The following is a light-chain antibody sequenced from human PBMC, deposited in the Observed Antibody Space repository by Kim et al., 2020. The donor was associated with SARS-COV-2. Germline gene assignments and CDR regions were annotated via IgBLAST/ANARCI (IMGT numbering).Light chain of an antibody. CDR1: QSVSGSY. CDR3: QHYGTSRGFT. V-gene: IGKV3-20*01. CDR2: GAS. J-gene: IGKJ4*02. Sequence: IVLTQSPGTLSLSPGERVTLSCRASQSVSGSYLAWYQHKPGQAPRLLIYGASSRATGIPDRFSGSGSGTDFTLTISRLEPEDFAVYYCQHYGTSRGFTFGGGTKVDIK.